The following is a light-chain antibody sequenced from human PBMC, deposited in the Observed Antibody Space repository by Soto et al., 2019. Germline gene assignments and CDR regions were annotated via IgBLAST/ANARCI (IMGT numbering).Light chain of an antibody. V-gene: IGKV3-15*01. CDR1: QIISSN. Sequence: DIVLTQSPATLSVSLGERVSLSCRASQIISSNLAWYQQKPGQIPRLLIYCASARAAGIPARFSGSGSGTEFTLTISSLQSEDFAVYYCQQYNNWPQFTFGPGTKVDV. CDR3: QQYNNWPQFT. CDR2: CAS. J-gene: IGKJ3*01.